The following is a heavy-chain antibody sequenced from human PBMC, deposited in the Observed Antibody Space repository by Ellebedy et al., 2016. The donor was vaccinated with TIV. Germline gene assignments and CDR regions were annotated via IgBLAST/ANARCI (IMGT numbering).Heavy chain of an antibody. CDR2: IYPGDSDT. Sequence: GESLKISCKGSGYSFTSYWIGWVRQMPGKGLEWMGIIYPGDSDTRYSPSFQGQVTISADKSISTAYLQWSSLKASDTAMYYCASTVGQNSYYYGMDVWGQGTTVTVSS. D-gene: IGHD4-11*01. CDR3: ASTVGQNSYYYGMDV. J-gene: IGHJ6*02. V-gene: IGHV5-51*01. CDR1: GYSFTSYW.